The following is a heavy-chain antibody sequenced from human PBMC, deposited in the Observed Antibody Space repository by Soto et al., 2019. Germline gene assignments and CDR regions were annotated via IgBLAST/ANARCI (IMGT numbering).Heavy chain of an antibody. CDR3: SRRAPEGFDP. CDR1: GGTIRSSNYY. V-gene: IGHV4-39*02. Sequence: SETLSLTCTVSGGTIRSSNYYWAWIRQTPGKGLEWIGSIDYSGSTYYNPSLKSRVTISVDTSKNHFSLKLGSVTAADTALYYCSRRAPEGFDPWGQGTLVTVSS. J-gene: IGHJ5*02. CDR2: IDYSGST.